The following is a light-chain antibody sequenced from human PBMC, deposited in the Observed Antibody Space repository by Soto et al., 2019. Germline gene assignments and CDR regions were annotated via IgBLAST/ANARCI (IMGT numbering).Light chain of an antibody. CDR2: SAS. V-gene: IGKV1-12*01. CDR3: QRTSSFPPYT. J-gene: IGKJ2*01. Sequence: IKMTQSPFSVFASVGERVPITGRPSKGIDVGLAWYQQKPGKAPRILIYSASTLQYGVPSRFSGSGSGTLFTLTITGLQPEDSATYFCQRTSSFPPYTFGQGTKLEIK. CDR1: KGIDVG.